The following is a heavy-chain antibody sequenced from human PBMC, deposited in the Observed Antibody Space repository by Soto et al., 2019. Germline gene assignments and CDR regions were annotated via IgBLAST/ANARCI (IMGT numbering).Heavy chain of an antibody. CDR1: GCTFGSYW. CDR3: ARGRSGTYALDY. CDR2: LNSDGSTT. V-gene: IGHV3-74*01. Sequence: EVQLVETGGGLVQPGGSLRLSCAASGCTFGSYWMHWVRQAPGKGLAWASRLNSDGSTTNYADSVKGRFTISRDNAKNTVYLQMNSLRVEDTAVYYCARGRSGTYALDYWGQGILVTVSS. J-gene: IGHJ4*02. D-gene: IGHD1-26*01.